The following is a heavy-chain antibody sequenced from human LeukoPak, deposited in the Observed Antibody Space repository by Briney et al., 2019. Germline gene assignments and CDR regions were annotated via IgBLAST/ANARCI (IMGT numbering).Heavy chain of an antibody. CDR2: IYHSGTS. D-gene: IGHD3-9*01. CDR1: GYSISSGYY. V-gene: IGHV4-38-2*02. Sequence: SETLSLTXTVSGYSISSGYYWGWIRQPPGRGLEWIGSIYHSGTSYYNPSLKGRVTISVDTSKNQFSLNLSSVTAADTAVYYCARDLGRYYDRGTLSAFDIWGQGTMVTVSS. J-gene: IGHJ3*02. CDR3: ARDLGRYYDRGTLSAFDI.